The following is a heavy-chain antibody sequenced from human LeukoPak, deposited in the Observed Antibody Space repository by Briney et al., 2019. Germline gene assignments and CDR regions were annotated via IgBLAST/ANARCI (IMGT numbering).Heavy chain of an antibody. CDR2: IKQDGSEK. CDR1: GFTFSSYW. V-gene: IGHV3-7*01. D-gene: IGHD6-13*01. CDR3: ARDWPTIAAAGTIPEYFQH. J-gene: IGHJ1*01. Sequence: PGGSLRLSCAASGFTFSSYWMSWVRQAPGKGLEWVANIKQDGSEKYYVDSVKGRFTISRDNAKNSLYLQMNSLRAEDTAVYYCARDWPTIAAAGTIPEYFQHWGQGTLVTVSS.